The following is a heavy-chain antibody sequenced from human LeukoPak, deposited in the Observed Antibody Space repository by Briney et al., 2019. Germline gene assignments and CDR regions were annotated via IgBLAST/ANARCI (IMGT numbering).Heavy chain of an antibody. CDR3: ANIAAAGYGVDDAFDI. CDR1: GFTFSSYA. V-gene: IGHV3-23*01. D-gene: IGHD6-13*01. Sequence: GGSLRLSCAASGFTFSSYAMSWVRQAPGKGLEWVSTISGSGGSTYYADSVKGRFTISRDNSKNTLYLQMNSLRAEDTAVYYCANIAAAGYGVDDAFDIWGQGTMVTVSS. CDR2: ISGSGGST. J-gene: IGHJ3*02.